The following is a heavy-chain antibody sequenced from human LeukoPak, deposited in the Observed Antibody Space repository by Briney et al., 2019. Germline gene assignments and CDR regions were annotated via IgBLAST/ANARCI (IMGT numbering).Heavy chain of an antibody. CDR2: ISYDGSNK. D-gene: IGHD3-22*01. J-gene: IGHJ4*02. V-gene: IGHV3-30*18. CDR1: GITFTNAW. CDR3: AKDRGSGYYYDY. Sequence: GGSLRLSCAASGITFTNAWMSWVRQAPGEGLEWVAVISYDGSNKYYAGSVKGRFTISRDNSKNTLYLQMNSLRAEDTAVYYCAKDRGSGYYYDYWGQGTLVTVSS.